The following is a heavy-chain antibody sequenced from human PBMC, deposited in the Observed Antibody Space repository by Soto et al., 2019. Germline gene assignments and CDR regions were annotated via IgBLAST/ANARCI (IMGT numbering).Heavy chain of an antibody. V-gene: IGHV4-30-2*01. CDR1: GGSISSGGYS. CDR3: AIVELTHDYVGTRGAIWFDP. CDR2: IYHSGST. J-gene: IGHJ5*02. D-gene: IGHD3-16*01. Sequence: QLQLQESGSGLVKPSQTLSLTCAVSGGSISSGGYSWSWIRQPPGKGLEWIGFIYHSGSTYYNPSLKSRVTRSVDRTKNQFSLKLSSVTAADTAVYYCAIVELTHDYVGTRGAIWFDPWGQGTLVTVSS.